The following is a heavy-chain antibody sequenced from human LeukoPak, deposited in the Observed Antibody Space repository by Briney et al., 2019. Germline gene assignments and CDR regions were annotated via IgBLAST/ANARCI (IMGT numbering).Heavy chain of an antibody. Sequence: ASVKVSCKASGYTFTSYGISWVRQAPGQGLEWMGWISAYNGNTNYAQKLQGRVTMTTDTSTSTAYMELRSLRSDGTAVYYCASVYYYDSSGYYPSDYWGQGTLVTVSS. J-gene: IGHJ4*02. V-gene: IGHV1-18*01. D-gene: IGHD3-22*01. CDR2: ISAYNGNT. CDR3: ASVYYYDSSGYYPSDY. CDR1: GYTFTSYG.